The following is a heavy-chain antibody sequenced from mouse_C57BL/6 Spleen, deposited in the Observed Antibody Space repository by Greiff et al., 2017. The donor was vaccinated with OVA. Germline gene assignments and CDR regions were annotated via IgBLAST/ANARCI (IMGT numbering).Heavy chain of an antibody. CDR1: GYSFTGYF. CDR3: ARYYYGSSFDY. CDR2: INPYNGDT. Sequence: VKPGDSVKISCKASGYSFTGYFMNWVMQSHGKSLEWIGRINPYNGDTFYNQKFKGKATLTVDKSSSTAHMELRSLTSEDSAVYYCARYYYGSSFDYWGQGTTLTVSS. J-gene: IGHJ2*01. D-gene: IGHD1-1*01. V-gene: IGHV1-20*01.